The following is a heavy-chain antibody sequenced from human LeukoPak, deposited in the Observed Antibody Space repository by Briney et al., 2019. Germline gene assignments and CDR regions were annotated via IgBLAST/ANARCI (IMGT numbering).Heavy chain of an antibody. CDR1: GFTFSSYG. CDR3: TTDRGIRFLATVLSPH. D-gene: IGHD3-3*01. Sequence: PGGSLRLSCAASGFTFSSYGMHWVRQAPGKGLEWVAVISYDGSNKYYVDSVKGRFTISRDDSKNPLYLQMNSLKTEDTAVYYCTTDRGIRFLATVLSPHWGQGTLVTVSS. CDR2: ISYDGSNK. V-gene: IGHV3-30*03. J-gene: IGHJ4*02.